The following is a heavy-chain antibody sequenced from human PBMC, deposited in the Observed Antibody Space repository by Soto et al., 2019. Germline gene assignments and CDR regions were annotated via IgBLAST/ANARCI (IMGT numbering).Heavy chain of an antibody. CDR1: GGSFSGYY. Sequence: SETLSLTCAVYGGSFSGYYWSWIRQPPGKGLEWIGEINHSGSTNYSPSLKSRVTISVDTSKNQFSLKLSSVTAADTAVYYCARMGYYDILTGLPSYYYYYGMDVCGQGTTVTVSS. J-gene: IGHJ6*02. V-gene: IGHV4-34*01. CDR2: INHSGST. CDR3: ARMGYYDILTGLPSYYYYYGMDV. D-gene: IGHD3-9*01.